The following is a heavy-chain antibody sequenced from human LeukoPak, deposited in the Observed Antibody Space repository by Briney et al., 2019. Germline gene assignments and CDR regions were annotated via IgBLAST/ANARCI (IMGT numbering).Heavy chain of an antibody. CDR2: IYYSGST. CDR3: ASTNYCGSGRDLEEYYFDY. CDR1: GGSISSYY. Sequence: SETLSLTCTVSGGSISSYYWSWIRQPPGKGLEWIGYIYYSGSTNYNPSLKSRVTISVDTSKNQFSLKLSSVTAADTAVYYCASTNYCGSGRDLEEYYFDYWGQGTLVTVSS. J-gene: IGHJ4*02. V-gene: IGHV4-59*01. D-gene: IGHD3-10*01.